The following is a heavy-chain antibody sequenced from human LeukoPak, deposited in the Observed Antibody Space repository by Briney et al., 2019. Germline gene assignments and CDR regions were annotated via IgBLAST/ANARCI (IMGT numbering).Heavy chain of an antibody. Sequence: SETLSLTCTVSGGSISSSSYYWGWIRQPPGKGLEWIGTIYYTGDTYYNPSLKSRVTISVDTSNDQFSLELTSVTAADTAVYYCARESSVTATYWGQGTLVIVSS. CDR3: ARESSVTATY. V-gene: IGHV4-39*07. D-gene: IGHD2-15*01. CDR1: GGSISSSSYY. CDR2: IYYTGDT. J-gene: IGHJ4*02.